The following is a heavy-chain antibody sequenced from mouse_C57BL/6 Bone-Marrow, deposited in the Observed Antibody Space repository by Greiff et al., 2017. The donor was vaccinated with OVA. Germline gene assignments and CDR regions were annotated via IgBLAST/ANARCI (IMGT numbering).Heavy chain of an antibody. Sequence: QVQLQQPGAELVKPGASVKLSCKASGYPFTSYWMHWVKQRPGPGLEWIGMIHPNSGSTNYNEKFKSKATLTVDKSSSTAYMQLSSLTSEDSAVYYCARSDGSSYDFDYWGQGTTLTVSS. V-gene: IGHV1-64*01. D-gene: IGHD1-1*01. CDR1: GYPFTSYW. CDR2: IHPNSGST. J-gene: IGHJ2*01. CDR3: ARSDGSSYDFDY.